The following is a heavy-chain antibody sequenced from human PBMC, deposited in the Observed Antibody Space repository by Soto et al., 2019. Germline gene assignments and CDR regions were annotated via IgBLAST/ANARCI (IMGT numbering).Heavy chain of an antibody. CDR3: ERDHGGGVKGWGLNFDY. J-gene: IGHJ4*02. CDR2: ISAYNGNT. CDR1: GYTFTSYG. V-gene: IGHV1-18*01. Sequence: QVQLVQSGAEVKKPGASVKVSCKASGYTFTSYGISWVRQAPGQGLEWMGWISAYNGNTNYAQKLQGRVTMTTETSTSTAYMELRSLRSADTSVYYCERDHGGGVKGWGLNFDYWGQGTLVTVSS. D-gene: IGHD3-16*01.